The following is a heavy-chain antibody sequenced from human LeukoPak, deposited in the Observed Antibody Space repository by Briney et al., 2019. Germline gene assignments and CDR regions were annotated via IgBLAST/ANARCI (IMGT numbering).Heavy chain of an antibody. V-gene: IGHV1-46*01. J-gene: IGHJ6*02. CDR3: ARGGDRNYYYYGMDV. Sequence: ASVKVSCKASGYTFTSYYMHWVRQAPGQGLEWMGIINPSGGSTSYAQKFQGRVTMTRDTSTSTVYMELGSLRSEDTAVYYCARGGDRNYYYYGMDVWGQGTTVTVSS. D-gene: IGHD2-21*02. CDR2: INPSGGST. CDR1: GYTFTSYY.